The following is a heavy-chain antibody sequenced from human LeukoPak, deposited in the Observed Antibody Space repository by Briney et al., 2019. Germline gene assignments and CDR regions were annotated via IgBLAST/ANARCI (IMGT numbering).Heavy chain of an antibody. CDR3: ARDLGRYSGYESTFDY. D-gene: IGHD5-12*01. CDR1: GLIFSSYS. V-gene: IGHV3-21*04. J-gene: IGHJ4*02. Sequence: GGSLRLSCAASGLIFSSYSMNWVRQAPGKGLEWVSSISSSSTYIYYADSVKGRFTISRDNAKNSLYLQMNSLRAEDTAVYYCARDLGRYSGYESTFDYWGQGTLVTVSS. CDR2: ISSSSTYI.